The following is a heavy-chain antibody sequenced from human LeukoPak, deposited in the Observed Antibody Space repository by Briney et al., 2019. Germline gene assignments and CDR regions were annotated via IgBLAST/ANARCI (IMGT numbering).Heavy chain of an antibody. D-gene: IGHD3-3*01. Sequence: GGSLRLSCAASGFTFSSNYMSWVRQAPGKGLEWVSVIYSGGSIYYADSVKGRFTISRDNSKNTLYLQMNSLRAEDTAVYYCARHYDFWSGLDYWGQGTLVTVSS. CDR3: ARHYDFWSGLDY. CDR2: IYSGGSI. V-gene: IGHV3-53*01. J-gene: IGHJ4*02. CDR1: GFTFSSNY.